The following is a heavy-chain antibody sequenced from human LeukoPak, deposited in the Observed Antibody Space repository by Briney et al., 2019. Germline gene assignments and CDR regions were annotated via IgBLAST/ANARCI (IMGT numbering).Heavy chain of an antibody. CDR1: GGTFSSYT. CDR2: MNPNSGNT. CDR3: ATVNDFWSGFGF. Sequence: ASVKVSCKASGGTFSSYTISWVRQAPGQGLEWMGWMNPNSGNTGYAQKFQGRVTITRNTSISTAYMELSSLRSEDTAVYYCATVNDFWSGFGFWGQGTLVTVSS. V-gene: IGHV1-8*03. D-gene: IGHD3-3*01. J-gene: IGHJ4*02.